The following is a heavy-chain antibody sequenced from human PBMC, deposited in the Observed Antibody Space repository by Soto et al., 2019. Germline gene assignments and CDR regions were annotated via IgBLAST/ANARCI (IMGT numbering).Heavy chain of an antibody. CDR2: MNPNSGNT. D-gene: IGHD3-9*01. V-gene: IGHV1-8*01. CDR3: ARRRLRHFDWLLGGRRDYYSYYGMDV. CDR1: GYTFTSYD. J-gene: IGHJ6*02. Sequence: CASVKVSCKASGYTFTSYDINWVRQATGQGLEWMGWMNPNSGNTGYAQKFQGRVTMTRNTSISTAYMELSSLRSEDTDVYYCARRRLRHFDWLLGGRRDYYSYYGMDVCGQGTKVTVAS.